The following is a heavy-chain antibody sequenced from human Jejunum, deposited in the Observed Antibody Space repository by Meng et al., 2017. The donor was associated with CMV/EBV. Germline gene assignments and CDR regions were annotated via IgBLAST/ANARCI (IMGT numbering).Heavy chain of an antibody. CDR2: IHPNSGTT. CDR1: TDYY. CDR3: ARGPLYCSTTSCYSNWFAP. D-gene: IGHD2-2*01. Sequence: TDYYIHWVRQAPGQGLEWMGWIHPNSGTTEYSQKFQGRVTLTLDTSINTAYIELSSLRSDDTAVYYCARGPLYCSTTSCYSNWFAPWGQGTLVTVSS. J-gene: IGHJ5*02. V-gene: IGHV1-2*02.